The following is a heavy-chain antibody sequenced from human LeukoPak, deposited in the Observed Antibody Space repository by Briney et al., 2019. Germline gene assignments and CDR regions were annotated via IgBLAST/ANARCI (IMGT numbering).Heavy chain of an antibody. CDR2: FDPEDGET. V-gene: IGHV1-24*01. J-gene: IGHJ6*03. Sequence: AASVKVSCKVSGYTLTELSMHWVRQAPGKGLEWMGGFDPEDGETIYAQKFQGRVTMTRDMSTSTVYIELSSLRSEDTAVYYCARAKRITIFGVVIRRNYYYYYMDVWGKGTTVTVSS. CDR3: ARAKRITIFGVVIRRNYYYYYMDV. CDR1: GYTLTELS. D-gene: IGHD3-3*01.